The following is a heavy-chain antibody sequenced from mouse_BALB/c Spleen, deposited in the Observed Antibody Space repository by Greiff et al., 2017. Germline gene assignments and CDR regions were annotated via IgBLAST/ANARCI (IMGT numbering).Heavy chain of an antibody. CDR1: GFTFSNYW. J-gene: IGHJ4*01. V-gene: IGHV6-6*02. D-gene: IGHD4-1*01. Sequence: EVKLEESGGGLVQPGGSMKLSCVASGFTFSNYWMNWVRQSPEKGLEWVAEIRLKSNNYATHYAESVKGRFTISRDDSKSSVYLQMNNLRAEDTGIYYCTRPGWDVSMDYWGQGTSVTVSS. CDR2: IRLKSNNYAT. CDR3: TRPGWDVSMDY.